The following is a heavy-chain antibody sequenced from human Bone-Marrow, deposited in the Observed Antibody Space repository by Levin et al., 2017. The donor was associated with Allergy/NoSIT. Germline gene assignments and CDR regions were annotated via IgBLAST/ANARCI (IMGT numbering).Heavy chain of an antibody. CDR2: INPMFGAA. D-gene: IGHD6-13*01. CDR3: ATRQGRGYYFDS. CDR1: GVSFSIYD. J-gene: IGHJ4*02. Sequence: KISCKSSGVSFSIYDMSWVRQAPGQGPEWMGAINPMFGAANYAQKFQGRVTISADRSTRTAYMELSSLRSEDTAVYYCATRQGRGYYFDSWGQGCLVTVSS. V-gene: IGHV1-69*06.